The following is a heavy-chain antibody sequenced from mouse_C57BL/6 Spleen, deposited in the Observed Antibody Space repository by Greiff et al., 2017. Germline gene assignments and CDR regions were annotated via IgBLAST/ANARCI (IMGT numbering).Heavy chain of an antibody. CDR3: ARNPRTDPGAMDY. J-gene: IGHJ4*01. Sequence: VMLVESGPGLVAPSQSLSITCTVSGFSLTSSAISWVRQPPGKGLEWLGVIWTGGGTNYNSALKSRLSISKDNSKSQVFLKMNSLQTDDTARYYCARNPRTDPGAMDYWGQGTSVTVSS. CDR1: GFSLTSSA. CDR2: IWTGGGT. V-gene: IGHV2-9-1*01. D-gene: IGHD4-1*01.